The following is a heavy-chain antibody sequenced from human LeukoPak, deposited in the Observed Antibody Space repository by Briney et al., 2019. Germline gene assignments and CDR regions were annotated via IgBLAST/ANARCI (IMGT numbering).Heavy chain of an antibody. CDR3: ALYCSGGSCYSIGGAFDI. Sequence: PGGSLRLSCAASGFTFSSYSMNCVRQAPGKGLEWVSAISRSGTDSYYADSVKGRFTISRDNSRNTLYLQMNSLRAEDTAVYFCALYCSGGSCYSIGGAFDIWGQGTLVTVSS. V-gene: IGHV3-23*01. CDR2: ISRSGTDS. CDR1: GFTFSSYS. D-gene: IGHD2-15*01. J-gene: IGHJ3*02.